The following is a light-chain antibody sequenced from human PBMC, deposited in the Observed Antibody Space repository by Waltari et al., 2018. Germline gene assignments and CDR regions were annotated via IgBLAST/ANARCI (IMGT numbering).Light chain of an antibody. CDR2: EVS. CDR3: MQSIQFPLT. CDR1: QSLRPSAGKTH. J-gene: IGKJ4*01. V-gene: IGKV2D-29*01. Sequence: DVVMTQTPLALSVTPGQPASISSKLYQSLRPSAGKTHLYWCLHKPGQPPQLLIYEVSNRFSGVPDRFSGSGSGTDFTLKISRVEAEDVGLYYCMQSIQFPLTFGGGTKVEIK.